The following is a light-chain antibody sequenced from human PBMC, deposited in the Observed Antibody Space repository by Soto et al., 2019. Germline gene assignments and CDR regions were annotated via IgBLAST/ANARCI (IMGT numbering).Light chain of an antibody. V-gene: IGKV3-11*01. J-gene: IGKJ2*01. CDR3: QQRSDWPPMYT. Sequence: EMVLTQSPATLSLSPGESVTLSCRASQSVSNSLVWYHQKADQAPRLLLYGISYRATGVPARFSGSGSGTDFTLSISSLEPEDFAIYYCQQRSDWPPMYTFGQGTKLEIK. CDR2: GIS. CDR1: QSVSNS.